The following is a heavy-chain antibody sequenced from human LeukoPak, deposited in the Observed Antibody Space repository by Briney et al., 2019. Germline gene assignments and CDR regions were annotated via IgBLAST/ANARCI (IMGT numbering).Heavy chain of an antibody. J-gene: IGHJ4*02. CDR3: VGGDSREL. D-gene: IGHD3-22*01. CDR1: GFTFNTYT. CDR2: IDRTSVDK. V-gene: IGHV3-21*01. Sequence: GGSLRLSCAGSGFTFNTYTMNWVRQAPGKGLEWISSIDRTSVDKYYAASVRGRFTISRDNSKNSLYVEMSSLRAEDTAVYYCVGGDSRELWGQGTLVTVSS.